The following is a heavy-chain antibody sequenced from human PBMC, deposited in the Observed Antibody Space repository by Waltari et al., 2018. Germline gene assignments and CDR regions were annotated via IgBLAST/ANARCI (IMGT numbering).Heavy chain of an antibody. Sequence: EVPLVESGGSIVQPGGSLRLSCAASGFPFCTYWMNGVRHAPGNGLVWVPRSNSDGSNTGYADSVKGRFTISRDNAKNTVYLQMNRLRAEDTAVYYCAGGLMIHEYWGQGTLVTVSS. D-gene: IGHD3-16*01. V-gene: IGHV3-74*01. CDR2: SNSDGSNT. CDR3: AGGLMIHEY. CDR1: GFPFCTYW. J-gene: IGHJ4*02.